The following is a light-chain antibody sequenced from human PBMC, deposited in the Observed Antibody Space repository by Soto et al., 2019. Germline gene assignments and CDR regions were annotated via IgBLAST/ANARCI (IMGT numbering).Light chain of an antibody. Sequence: EIVMTQSPGTLSLSPGERAILSCRASQSVSSTYLAWYQQKPGQAPRLLIYSASTRATGIPSRFSGSGSGTEFTLTISSLQSEDFAVYYCQQYNNWPVFGQGTKVDIK. J-gene: IGKJ1*01. CDR3: QQYNNWPV. V-gene: IGKV3-15*01. CDR1: QSVSSTY. CDR2: SAS.